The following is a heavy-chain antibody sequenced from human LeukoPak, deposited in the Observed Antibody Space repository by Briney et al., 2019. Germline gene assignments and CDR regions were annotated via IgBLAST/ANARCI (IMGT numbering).Heavy chain of an antibody. CDR3: ARDRPGGYRSGPRRYYFDY. CDR2: ISSSGSTI. V-gene: IGHV3-11*01. J-gene: IGHJ4*02. CDR1: GFTFSDYY. D-gene: IGHD6-19*01. Sequence: GGSLRLSCAASGFTFSDYYMSWIRQAPGKGLEWVSYISSSGSTIYYADSVKGRFTISRDNAKNSLYLQMNSLRAEDTAVYYCARDRPGGYRSGPRRYYFDYWGQGTLVTVSS.